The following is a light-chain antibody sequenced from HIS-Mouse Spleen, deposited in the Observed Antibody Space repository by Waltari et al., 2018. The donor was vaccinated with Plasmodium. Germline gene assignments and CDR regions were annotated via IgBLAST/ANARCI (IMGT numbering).Light chain of an antibody. Sequence: GQTARITCSGDALPKKYAYWYQQKSGQAPVLVIYEESKRPSGIPERFPGSSSGTMATLTISGAQVEDEADYDCYSTDSSGNHRVFGGGTKLTVL. CDR1: ALPKKY. CDR2: EES. CDR3: YSTDSSGNHRV. J-gene: IGLJ3*02. V-gene: IGLV3-10*01.